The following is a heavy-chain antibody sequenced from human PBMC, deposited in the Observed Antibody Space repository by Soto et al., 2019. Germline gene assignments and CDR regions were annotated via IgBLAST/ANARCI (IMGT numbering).Heavy chain of an antibody. Sequence: QVQLQESGPGLVKPSQTLSLTCTVSGGSISSGGYYWSWIRQHPGKGLEWIGYIYYSGSTYYNPSLNSRVTISVDTYKNQFSLKLSYVTAADTAVYYCAGIYSGSPGGTLRYWGQGTLVTVSS. D-gene: IGHD1-26*01. V-gene: IGHV4-31*03. J-gene: IGHJ4*02. CDR1: GGSISSGGYY. CDR2: IYYSGST. CDR3: AGIYSGSPGGTLRY.